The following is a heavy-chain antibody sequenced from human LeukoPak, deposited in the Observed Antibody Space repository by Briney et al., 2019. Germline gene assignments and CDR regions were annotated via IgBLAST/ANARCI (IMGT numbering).Heavy chain of an antibody. D-gene: IGHD3-16*02. V-gene: IGHV3-48*03. J-gene: IGHJ4*02. CDR3: ARVLSKWVGAFLDY. Sequence: GGSLRLSCAASGFTFSSYEMNWVRQAPGKGLEWVSYCSSSGSTIYYEDSVKGRFTISRDNAKNSLYLQLSSLRAEDTAAYYCARVLSKWVGAFLDYWGQGTMVTVSS. CDR1: GFTFSSYE. CDR2: CSSSGSTI.